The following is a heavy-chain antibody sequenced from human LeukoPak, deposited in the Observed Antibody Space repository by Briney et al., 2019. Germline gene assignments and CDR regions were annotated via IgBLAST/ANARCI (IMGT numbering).Heavy chain of an antibody. CDR2: ISGYNGNT. J-gene: IGHJ5*02. CDR1: GYTFISYG. D-gene: IGHD6-13*01. V-gene: IGHV1-18*01. CDR3: ARPRRIQLPYPASSRWYDGAGWFDP. Sequence: ASVKVSCKASGYTFISYGISWVRHAPGQGLEWMGWISGYNGNTNYAQKLQGRVTMTTDTSTSTAYMELRSLRSDDTAVYYCARPRRIQLPYPASSRWYDGAGWFDPWGQGTLVTVSS.